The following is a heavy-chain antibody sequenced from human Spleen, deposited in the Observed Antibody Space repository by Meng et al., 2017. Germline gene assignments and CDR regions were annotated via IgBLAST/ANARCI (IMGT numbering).Heavy chain of an antibody. J-gene: IGHJ1*01. CDR2: IYTGGST. V-gene: IGHV4-61*02. Sequence: VKLQESGPVLVRPSDTLSLRCSVSGASVNNGYYYWICIRQPAGKRLEWLGRIYTGGSTNYNPSLESRLAISIAASRSQFSLRVTSVTDADTAIYYCAKEEGEGGIVETWGQGKLVTVFS. CDR3: AKEEGEGGIVET. D-gene: IGHD3-16*01. CDR1: GASVNNGYYY.